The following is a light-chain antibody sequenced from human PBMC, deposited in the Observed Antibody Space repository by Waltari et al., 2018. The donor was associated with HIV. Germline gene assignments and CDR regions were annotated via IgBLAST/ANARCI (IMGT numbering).Light chain of an antibody. V-gene: IGLV2-14*03. CDR1: SSDICGYNY. Sequence: QSALTQPASVSGSPGQSITISCTGTSSDICGYNYASWYQQHPGKAPKLVIYDVNKRPSGISNRFSGSKSGNTASLTISGLQAEDDSDYYCTSYTSSDTWVFGGGTKLTVL. J-gene: IGLJ3*02. CDR3: TSYTSSDTWV. CDR2: DVN.